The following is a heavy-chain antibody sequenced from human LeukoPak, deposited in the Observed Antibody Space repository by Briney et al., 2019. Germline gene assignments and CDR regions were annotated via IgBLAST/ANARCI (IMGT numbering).Heavy chain of an antibody. D-gene: IGHD3-3*01. V-gene: IGHV1-8*01. Sequence: ASVKVSCKASGYTFTSYDINWVRQATGQGLEWMGWMNPNSGNTGYAQKFQGRVTMTRNTSISTAYMELSSLRSEDTAVCYCARGRRDFWSGYYNQAYYYYGMDVWGQGTTVTVSS. J-gene: IGHJ6*02. CDR2: MNPNSGNT. CDR3: ARGRRDFWSGYYNQAYYYYGMDV. CDR1: GYTFTSYD.